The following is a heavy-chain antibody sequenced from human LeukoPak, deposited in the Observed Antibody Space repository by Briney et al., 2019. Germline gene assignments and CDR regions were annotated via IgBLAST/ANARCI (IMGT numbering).Heavy chain of an antibody. Sequence: ASVKVSCKASGYTFTGYYMHWVRQAPGQGLEWMGWINPNSGGTNYAQKLQGRVTMTTDTSTSTAYMELRSLRSDDTAVYYCARVGWELLGELGYWGQGTLVTVSS. CDR1: GYTFTGYY. CDR2: INPNSGGT. V-gene: IGHV1-2*02. J-gene: IGHJ4*02. D-gene: IGHD1-26*01. CDR3: ARVGWELLGELGY.